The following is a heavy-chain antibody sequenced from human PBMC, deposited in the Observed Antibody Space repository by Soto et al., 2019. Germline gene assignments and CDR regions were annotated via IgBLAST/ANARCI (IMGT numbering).Heavy chain of an antibody. CDR2: ISAYNGNT. CDR3: ARDPSGYDYFDY. CDR1: GYTFTSYG. D-gene: IGHD5-12*01. Sequence: GASVKVSCKASGYTFTSYGISWVRQAPGQGLEWMGWISAYNGNTNYAQKLQGRVTMTTDTSTSTAYIELRSLRSDDTAVYYCARDPSGYDYFDYWGQGTLVTVSS. V-gene: IGHV1-18*01. J-gene: IGHJ4*02.